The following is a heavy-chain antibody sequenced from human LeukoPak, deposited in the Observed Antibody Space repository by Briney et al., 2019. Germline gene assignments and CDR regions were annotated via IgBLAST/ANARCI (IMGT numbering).Heavy chain of an antibody. Sequence: SETLSLTCTVSGYSISSGYYWGWIRQPPGKGLEWIGSIYHSGSTYYNPSLKSRVTISVDTSKNQFSLKLSSVTAADTAVYYCARTPWYSSSWYRRYFDYWGQGTLVTVSS. V-gene: IGHV4-38-2*02. CDR3: ARTPWYSSSWYRRYFDY. CDR2: IYHSGST. CDR1: GYSISSGYY. J-gene: IGHJ4*02. D-gene: IGHD6-13*01.